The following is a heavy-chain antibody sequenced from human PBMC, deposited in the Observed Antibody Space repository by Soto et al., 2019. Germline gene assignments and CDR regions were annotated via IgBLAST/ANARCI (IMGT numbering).Heavy chain of an antibody. D-gene: IGHD4-4*01. CDR2: FYSGGST. CDR3: ARVVTTFSYYYYGMDV. Sequence: GGSLRLSCAASGFTVGTNYMSWVRQAPGKGLEWVSLFYSGGSTYYADSVKGRFTISRDNSKNTLYLQMDSLRAEDTAVYYCARVVTTFSYYYYGMDVWGQGTTVTVPS. J-gene: IGHJ6*02. CDR1: GFTVGTNY. V-gene: IGHV3-53*01.